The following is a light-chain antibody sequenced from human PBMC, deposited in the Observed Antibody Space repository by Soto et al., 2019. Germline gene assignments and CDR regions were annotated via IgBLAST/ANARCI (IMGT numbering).Light chain of an antibody. Sequence: QSVLTQPPSASGTPGQRVSISCSGRSSNIGSNTVNWYQQLPGTAPKLLFYSNNQRPSGVPDRFSGSKSGTSASLAISGLQSEDEGDYYCAAWDDSLNGDVFGTGTKLTVL. V-gene: IGLV1-44*01. CDR3: AAWDDSLNGDV. J-gene: IGLJ1*01. CDR1: SSNIGSNT. CDR2: SNN.